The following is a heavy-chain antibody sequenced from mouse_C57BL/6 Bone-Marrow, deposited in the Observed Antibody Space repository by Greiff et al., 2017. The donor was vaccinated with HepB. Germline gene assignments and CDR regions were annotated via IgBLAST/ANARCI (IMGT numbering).Heavy chain of an antibody. V-gene: IGHV5-6*02. CDR3: ARDAYYSNYWFAY. Sequence: EVMLVESGGDLVKPGGSLKLSCAASGFTFSSYGMSWVRQTPDKRLEWVATIISGGSYTYYPDSVKGRFTISRDNAKNTLYLQMSSLKSEDTAMYYCARDAYYSNYWFAYWGQGTLVTVSA. J-gene: IGHJ3*01. CDR2: IISGGSYT. D-gene: IGHD2-5*01. CDR1: GFTFSSYG.